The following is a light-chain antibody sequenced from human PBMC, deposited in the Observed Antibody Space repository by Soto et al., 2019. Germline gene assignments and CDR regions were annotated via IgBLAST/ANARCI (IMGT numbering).Light chain of an antibody. Sequence: SLSPGALSLSEEERATLSCRAVQSISSNYLAWYQHKPGQAPRLPIYDASSKATGTPDRFSGSGSGTDFTLTISRLEPEDFAVYYCQYYARLQSNTSGQGTRLEV. V-gene: IGKV3-20*01. CDR2: DAS. J-gene: IGKJ5*01. CDR3: QYYARLQSNT. CDR1: QSISSNY.